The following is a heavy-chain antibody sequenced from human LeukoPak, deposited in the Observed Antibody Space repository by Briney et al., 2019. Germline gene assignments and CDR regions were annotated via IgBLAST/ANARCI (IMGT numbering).Heavy chain of an antibody. CDR1: GLTVSSSY. J-gene: IGHJ4*02. V-gene: IGHV3-53*01. CDR3: ARGGAFGDRTYYFAS. Sequence: GGSLRLFCAASGLTVSSSYMSWVRQAPGRGLEWVSIIYNDGSTHYADSMKGRFTISRDNSKNTLYLQVNSLRAEDTAVYYCARGGAFGDRTYYFASWGQGILVTVSS. CDR2: IYNDGST. D-gene: IGHD4-17*01.